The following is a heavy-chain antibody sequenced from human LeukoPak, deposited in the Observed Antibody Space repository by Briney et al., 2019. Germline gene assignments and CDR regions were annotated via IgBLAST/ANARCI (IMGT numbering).Heavy chain of an antibody. CDR2: ISWNSGSI. CDR1: GFTSDDYA. CDR3: AKTYYGSGSYWYHYMDV. V-gene: IGHV3-9*02. Sequence: GRSLRLSCAASGFTSDDYAMHWVRQAPGKGLEWVSGISWNSGSIGYADSVKGRFTISRDNAKNYLYLQMNSLRAEDTALYYCAKTYYGSGSYWYHYMDVWGKGTTVTVSS. J-gene: IGHJ6*03. D-gene: IGHD3-10*01.